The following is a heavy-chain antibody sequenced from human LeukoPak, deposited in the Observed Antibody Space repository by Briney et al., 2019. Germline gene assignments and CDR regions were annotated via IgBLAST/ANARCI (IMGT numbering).Heavy chain of an antibody. V-gene: IGHV1-18*01. CDR3: ARHSRHLYYYDSSGYYPHFDY. Sequence: GASVKVSCKASGYTFTSYGISWVRQAPGQGLEWMRWISAYNGNTNYAQKLQGRVTMTTDTSTSTAYMELRSLRSDDTAVYYCARHSRHLYYYDSSGYYPHFDYWGQGTLVTVSS. J-gene: IGHJ4*02. CDR2: ISAYNGNT. CDR1: GYTFTSYG. D-gene: IGHD3-22*01.